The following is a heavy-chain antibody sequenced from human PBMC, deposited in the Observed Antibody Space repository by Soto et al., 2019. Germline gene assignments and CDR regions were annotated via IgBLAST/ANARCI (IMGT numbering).Heavy chain of an antibody. D-gene: IGHD1-26*01. J-gene: IGHJ3*02. CDR1: SGSISSSNW. Sequence: SETLSLTCAVSSGSISSSNWWSWVRQPPGKGLEWIGEIYHSGSTNYNPSLKSRVTISVDKSKNQFSLKLSSVTAADTAVYYCAGAGVGYAFDIWGQGTMVTVSS. CDR2: IYHSGST. V-gene: IGHV4-4*02. CDR3: AGAGVGYAFDI.